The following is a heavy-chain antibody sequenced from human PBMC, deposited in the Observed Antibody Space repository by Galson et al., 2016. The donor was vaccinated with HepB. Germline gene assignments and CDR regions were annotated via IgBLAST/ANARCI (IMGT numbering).Heavy chain of an antibody. CDR2: ISNTGTT. V-gene: IGHV4-39*01. CDR3: ARHSDDYGSGSYHTYQLDY. J-gene: IGHJ4*02. Sequence: SETLSLTCAVSGDSVKSDRSYWGWIRQSPGKGLEWIGTISNTGTTKYNPSLNSRVTMSLDTSSNGFSLKLTSVTASDTAVYYCARHSDDYGSGSYHTYQLDYWGQGILATVSS. D-gene: IGHD3-10*01. CDR1: GDSVKSDRSY.